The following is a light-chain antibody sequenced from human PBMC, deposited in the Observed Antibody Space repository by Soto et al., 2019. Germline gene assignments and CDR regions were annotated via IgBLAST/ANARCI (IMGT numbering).Light chain of an antibody. CDR1: QTISSTY. Sequence: ESVLTQSPDSLSLSPGERATLSCRTSQTISSTYLAWHQQRPGQAPRLIIYGASIRAPGVPDRFSGSGSGTDFTLTINGLEPEDSAVYYCQQYGASWYTFGQGTKVEIK. CDR3: QQYGASWYT. CDR2: GAS. V-gene: IGKV3-20*01. J-gene: IGKJ2*01.